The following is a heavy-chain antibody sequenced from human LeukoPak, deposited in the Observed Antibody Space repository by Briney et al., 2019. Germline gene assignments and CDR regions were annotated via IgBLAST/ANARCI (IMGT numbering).Heavy chain of an antibody. J-gene: IGHJ4*02. CDR3: ARPREETRYSSSWYGLGSFDY. Sequence: GGSLRLSCAASGFTFSSYSMNWVRQAPGKGLEWVSSISSSSSSYIYYADSVKGRITISRDNAKNSLYLQMNSLRAEDTAVYYCARPREETRYSSSWYGLGSFDYWGQGTLVTVSS. D-gene: IGHD6-13*01. CDR1: GFTFSSYS. CDR2: ISSSSSSYI. V-gene: IGHV3-21*01.